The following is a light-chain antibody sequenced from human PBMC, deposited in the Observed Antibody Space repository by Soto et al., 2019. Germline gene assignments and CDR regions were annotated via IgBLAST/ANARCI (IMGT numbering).Light chain of an antibody. V-gene: IGKV1-5*03. CDR1: QSISSR. J-gene: IGKJ1*01. CDR3: QQYSSYPET. Sequence: DIQMTQSPSTLSASVGDRVTITCRASQSISSRLAWYQQKPGKAPNLLIYEASRLESAVPSRFSGSASGTEFTLTINSLQPDDFATYYCQQYSSYPETFGQGTKVEIK. CDR2: EAS.